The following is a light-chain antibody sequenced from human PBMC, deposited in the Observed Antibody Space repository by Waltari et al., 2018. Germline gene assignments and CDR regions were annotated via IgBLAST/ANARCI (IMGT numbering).Light chain of an antibody. V-gene: IGKV3-20*01. J-gene: IGKJ1*01. CDR1: QSVSTF. CDR3: QQFGSSPRT. CDR2: GTS. Sequence: EIVLTQSPGTLSLSPGERATLSCRASQSVSTFLAWYQQKPGQAPRLLIYGTSSRATGIPDRFSGSGSVTDFTLTVSRLAPEDFAVYYCQQFGSSPRTFGQGTKVEIK.